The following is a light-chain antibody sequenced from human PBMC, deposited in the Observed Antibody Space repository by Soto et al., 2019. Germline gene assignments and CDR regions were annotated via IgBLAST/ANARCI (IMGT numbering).Light chain of an antibody. Sequence: DIQMTQSPSSVSASVGDRVTITCRASQAIDSWLAWYQQKPGEAPKLLIFTGSLLHSGVPPRFSGSGSGTEFTLTISSLQPDDFATYYCQQFNTSPWTFGQGTKVDIK. V-gene: IGKV1-12*01. CDR1: QAIDSW. CDR2: TGS. J-gene: IGKJ1*01. CDR3: QQFNTSPWT.